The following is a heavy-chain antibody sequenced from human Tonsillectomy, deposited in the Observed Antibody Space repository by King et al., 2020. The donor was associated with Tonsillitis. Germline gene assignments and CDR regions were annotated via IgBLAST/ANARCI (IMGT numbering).Heavy chain of an antibody. J-gene: IGHJ4*02. V-gene: IGHV4-38-2*02. CDR1: GYSISSGYY. CDR3: AREARYYDSRGYTYFFDY. D-gene: IGHD3-22*01. Sequence: VQLQESGPGLVKPSETLSLTCAVSGYSISSGYYWGWIRQPPGKGLEWIGSIYHSGSTYYNPSLKSRVTLSVDTSKNQFSLKLSSVTAADTAVYYCAREARYYDSRGYTYFFDYWGQGTLVTVSS. CDR2: IYHSGST.